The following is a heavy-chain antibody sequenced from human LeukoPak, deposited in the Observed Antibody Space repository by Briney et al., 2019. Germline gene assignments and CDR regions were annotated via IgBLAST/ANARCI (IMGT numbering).Heavy chain of an antibody. V-gene: IGHV3-48*03. CDR1: GFTFNNFE. J-gene: IGHJ4*02. D-gene: IGHD3-10*01. CDR3: AKASMVRGVIGLYFDY. CDR2: ISSSGNTI. Sequence: GGSLRLSCAASGFTFNNFEMNWVRQAPGKGLEWVSYISSSGNTIYYADSVKGRFTISRDNSKNTLYLQMNSLRAEDTAVYYCAKASMVRGVIGLYFDYWGQGTLVTVSS.